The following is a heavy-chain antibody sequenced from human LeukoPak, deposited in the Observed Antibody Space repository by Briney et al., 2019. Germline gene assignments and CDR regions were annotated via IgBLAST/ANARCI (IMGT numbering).Heavy chain of an antibody. CDR3: ARGGYYYDSSGYYGLNY. V-gene: IGHV1-24*01. CDR1: GYTLTELS. Sequence: ASVKVSCKVSGYTLTELSMHWVRQAPGKGLEWMGGFDPEDGETIYAQKFQGRVTMTRNTSISTAYMELSSLRSEDTAVYYCARGGYYYDSSGYYGLNYWGQGTLVTVSS. J-gene: IGHJ4*02. CDR2: FDPEDGET. D-gene: IGHD3-22*01.